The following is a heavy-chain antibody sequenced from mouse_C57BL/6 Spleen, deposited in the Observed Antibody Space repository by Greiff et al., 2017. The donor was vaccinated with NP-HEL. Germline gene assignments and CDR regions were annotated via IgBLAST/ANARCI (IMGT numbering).Heavy chain of an antibody. CDR2: INPGSGGT. Sequence: QVQLKESGAELVRPGTSVKVSCKASGYAFTNYLIEWVKQRPGQGLEWIGVINPGSGGTNYNEKFKGKATLTADKSSSTAYMQLSSLTSEDSAVYFCARGGTGYYFDYWGQGTTLTVSS. V-gene: IGHV1-54*01. CDR3: ARGGTGYYFDY. J-gene: IGHJ2*01. D-gene: IGHD4-1*01. CDR1: GYAFTNYL.